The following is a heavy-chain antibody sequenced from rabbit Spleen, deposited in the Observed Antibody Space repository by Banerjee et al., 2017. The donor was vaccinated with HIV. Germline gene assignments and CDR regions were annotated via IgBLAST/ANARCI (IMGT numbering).Heavy chain of an antibody. CDR2: IDTGSSGSC. CDR3: ARDLAAWNSGSYAFNM. D-gene: IGHD1-1*01. CDR1: GVSFTSDCY. V-gene: IGHV1S45*01. J-gene: IGHJ4*01. Sequence: QEQLVESGGDLVKPGASLTLTCTASGVSFTSDCYMCWVRQAPGKGLEWIACIDTGSSGSCYYASWAKGRFTISKTSSTTVTLQMTSLTAADTATYFCARDLAAWNSGSYAFNMWGPGTLVTVS.